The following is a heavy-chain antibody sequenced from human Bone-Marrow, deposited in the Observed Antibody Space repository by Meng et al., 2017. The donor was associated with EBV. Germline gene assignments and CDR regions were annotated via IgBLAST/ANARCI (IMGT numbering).Heavy chain of an antibody. D-gene: IGHD2-21*01. V-gene: IGHV1-3*01. CDR3: VRGPPVGVPGPGDY. CDR1: AYDFTYYI. J-gene: IGHJ4*02. CDR2: IHVGVAYT. Sequence: LLHSWLEVKEAAASVNVSCKTLAYDFTYYILPWVRQAPGQSLEWMGWIHVGVAYTKYSQKFQGRVTISSDTSATTGYMELSSLRSEDTAVYYCVRGPPVGVPGPGDYWGQGTLVTVSS.